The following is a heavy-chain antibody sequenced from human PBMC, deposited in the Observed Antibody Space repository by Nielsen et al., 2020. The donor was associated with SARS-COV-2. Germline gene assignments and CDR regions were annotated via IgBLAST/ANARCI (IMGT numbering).Heavy chain of an antibody. CDR1: GESFSGYY. CDR2: ISHSGTT. V-gene: IGHV4-34*01. CDR3: ARMKHDYGDY. J-gene: IGHJ4*02. Sequence: GSLRLSCAVSGESFSGYYQWSWIRQPPGKGLEWIGEISHSGTTNYNPSLKSRVTISVDTSKNQFSLKLSSVTAADTAVYYCARMKHDYGDYWGQGTLVTVSS.